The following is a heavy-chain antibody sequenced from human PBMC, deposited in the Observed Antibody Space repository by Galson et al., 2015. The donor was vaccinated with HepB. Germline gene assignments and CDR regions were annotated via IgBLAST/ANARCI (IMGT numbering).Heavy chain of an antibody. D-gene: IGHD1-1*01. CDR1: GFTFSSYA. V-gene: IGHV3-30-3*01. CDR3: ARDNNWNGVGAFDI. CDR2: ISYDGSNK. Sequence: SLRLSCAASGFTFSSYAMHWVRQAPGKGLEWVAVISYDGSNKYYADSVKGRFTISRDNSKNTLYLQMNSLRAEDTAVYYCARDNNWNGVGAFDIWGQGTMVTVSS. J-gene: IGHJ3*02.